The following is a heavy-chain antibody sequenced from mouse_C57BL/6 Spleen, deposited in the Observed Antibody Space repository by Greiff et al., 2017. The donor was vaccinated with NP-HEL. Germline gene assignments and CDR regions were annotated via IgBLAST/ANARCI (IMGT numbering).Heavy chain of an antibody. CDR2: INPNNGGT. Sequence: EVQRVESGPELVKPGASVKIPCKASGYTFTDYNMDWVKQSHGKSLEWIGDINPNNGGTIYNQKFKGKATLTVDKSSSTAYMELRSLTSEDTAVYYCARDHYGSSEGFAYWGQGTLVTVSA. CDR1: GYTFTDYN. CDR3: ARDHYGSSEGFAY. D-gene: IGHD1-1*01. V-gene: IGHV1-18*01. J-gene: IGHJ3*01.